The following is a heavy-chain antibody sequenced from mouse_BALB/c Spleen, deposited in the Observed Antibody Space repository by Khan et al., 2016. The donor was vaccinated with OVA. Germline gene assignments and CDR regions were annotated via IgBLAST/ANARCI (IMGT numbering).Heavy chain of an antibody. J-gene: IGHJ2*01. Sequence: VQLQESGPGLVQPSQSLSITCTVSGFSLTNYGVHWVRQSPGKGLEWLGVIWSGGITDYNETFISRLSISKDISKSTVFFKMNSLQANDTAIYYCAKNRNWYFDYWGQGTTLTVSS. CDR1: GFSLTNYG. CDR3: AKNRNWYFDY. V-gene: IGHV2-2*02. CDR2: IWSGGIT.